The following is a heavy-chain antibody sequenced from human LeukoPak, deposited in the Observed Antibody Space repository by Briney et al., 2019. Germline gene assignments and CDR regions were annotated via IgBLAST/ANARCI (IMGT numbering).Heavy chain of an antibody. CDR2: IYTSGST. V-gene: IGHV4-4*07. Sequence: SETLSLTCTVSGGSISSYYWSWIRQPAGKGLEWIGRIYTSGSTNYNPSPMSRGTMSVDTSQNQISLKLRSVTAADPAVYYCASDPAGEYCSGGSCYSEYYYYGMDVWGQGTTVTVSS. J-gene: IGHJ6*02. CDR1: GGSISSYY. CDR3: ASDPAGEYCSGGSCYSEYYYYGMDV. D-gene: IGHD2-15*01.